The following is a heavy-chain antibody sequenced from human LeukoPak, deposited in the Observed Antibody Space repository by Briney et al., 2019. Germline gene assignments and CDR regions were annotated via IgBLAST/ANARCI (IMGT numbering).Heavy chain of an antibody. J-gene: IGHJ4*02. Sequence: GGSLRLSCAASGLTFSSYWMSWVRQTPGKGLEWVANIKQDGTEKYYVDSVKGRLTISRDNAKNSLFLQMNSLRAEDTAVYYCARDGVGRVPEMSAPDYWGQGTLVTVSS. CDR3: ARDGVGRVPEMSAPDY. CDR2: IKQDGTEK. D-gene: IGHD3-16*01. V-gene: IGHV3-7*01. CDR1: GLTFSSYW.